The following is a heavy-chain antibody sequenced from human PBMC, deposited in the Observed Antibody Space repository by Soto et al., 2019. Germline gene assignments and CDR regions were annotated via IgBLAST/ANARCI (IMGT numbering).Heavy chain of an antibody. CDR3: ARDRSMGATDY. J-gene: IGHJ4*02. D-gene: IGHD1-26*01. V-gene: IGHV3-30-3*01. Sequence: QVQLVESGEGVVQPGRSLRLSCAASGFTFSSFAMHWVRQAPGKGLEWVAVVSYDGSNKYYADSVKGRFTISRDNSKNTLYLQMNSLRAEDTAVYYCARDRSMGATDYWGQGTLVTVSS. CDR1: GFTFSSFA. CDR2: VSYDGSNK.